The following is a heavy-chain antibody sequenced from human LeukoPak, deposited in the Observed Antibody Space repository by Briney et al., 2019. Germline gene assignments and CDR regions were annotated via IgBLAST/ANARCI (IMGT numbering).Heavy chain of an antibody. J-gene: IGHJ4*02. V-gene: IGHV4-59*08. Sequence: PSETLSLTCTVSGGSMRSYYWIWVRQPPGKGLEWIGYIYYSGSTNYNPSLKSRVTISVDTSKNQFSLNVSSVTAADTAVYYCARVSDFRPFDYWGQGIVVTVSS. D-gene: IGHD2-21*02. CDR3: ARVSDFRPFDY. CDR1: GGSMRSYY. CDR2: IYYSGST.